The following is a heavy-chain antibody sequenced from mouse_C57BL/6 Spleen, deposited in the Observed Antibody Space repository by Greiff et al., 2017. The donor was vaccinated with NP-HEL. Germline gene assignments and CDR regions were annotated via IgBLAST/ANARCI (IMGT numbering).Heavy chain of an antibody. V-gene: IGHV14-2*01. CDR2: IDPEDGET. D-gene: IGHD2-4*01. CDR1: GFNIKDYY. J-gene: IGHJ3*01. CDR3: ARDYDGAWFAW. Sequence: VQLQQSRAELVKPGASVKLSCTASGFNIKDYYMHWVKQRTEQGLEWIGRIDPEDGETKYAPNFQGKATITADTSSNTAYLQLSSLTSEDTAVYYCARDYDGAWFAWWGQGTLVTVSA.